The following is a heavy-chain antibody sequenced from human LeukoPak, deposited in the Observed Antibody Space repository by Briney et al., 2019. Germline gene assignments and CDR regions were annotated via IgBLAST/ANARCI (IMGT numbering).Heavy chain of an antibody. CDR3: ARSDGYGLVGI. CDR1: GGSISSYY. J-gene: IGHJ3*02. V-gene: IGHV4-59*12. D-gene: IGHD3-10*01. CDR2: IYYSGST. Sequence: SETLSLTCTVSGGSISSYYWSWIRQPPGKGLEWIGYIYYSGSTNYNPSLKSRVTISVDTSKNQFSLTLSSVTAADTAVYYCARSDGYGLVGIWGQGTMVTVSS.